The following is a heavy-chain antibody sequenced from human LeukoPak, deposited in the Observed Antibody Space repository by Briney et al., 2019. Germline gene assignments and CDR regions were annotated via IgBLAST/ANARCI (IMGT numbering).Heavy chain of an antibody. Sequence: GGSLRLSCAASGFTFSSYSMNWVRQAPGKGLEWVSSISSSSSYIYYADSVKGRFTISRDNAKNSLYLQMNSLRAEDTAVYYCARSQTVTNALPFYWGQGTLVTVSS. CDR1: GFTFSSYS. V-gene: IGHV3-21*01. CDR3: ARSQTVTNALPFY. J-gene: IGHJ4*02. D-gene: IGHD4-11*01. CDR2: ISSSSSYI.